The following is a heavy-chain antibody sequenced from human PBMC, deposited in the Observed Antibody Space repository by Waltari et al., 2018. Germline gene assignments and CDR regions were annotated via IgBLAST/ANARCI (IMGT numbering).Heavy chain of an antibody. Sequence: QWQLVESGGGVVQPGRSLRLSCAPSGFAFSSYGMTWVRQAPGKGLEWVAVILYDGSKKDYADSVKGRFTISRDNSKNTLYLQMDSLGGEDTAVYYCAKDAQTGSYYRPISGTFQRWGQGTLVSVSS. CDR3: AKDAQTGSYYRPISGTFQR. CDR2: ILYDGSKK. V-gene: IGHV3-30*18. J-gene: IGHJ1*01. D-gene: IGHD1-26*01. CDR1: GFAFSSYG.